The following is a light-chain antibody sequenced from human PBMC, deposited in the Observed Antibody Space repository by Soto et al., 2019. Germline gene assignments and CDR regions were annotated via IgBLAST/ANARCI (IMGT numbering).Light chain of an antibody. CDR1: QSISSW. J-gene: IGKJ4*01. V-gene: IGKV1-5*03. CDR2: KAS. Sequence: DIQMTQSPSTLSASVGDRVTITCRASQSISSWLAWYQQKPGKAPNLLIYKASSLESGVTSRFSGSGSGPEFNLTISSLQPDDFATYYCQLYNSYPLTFGGGTKVEIK. CDR3: QLYNSYPLT.